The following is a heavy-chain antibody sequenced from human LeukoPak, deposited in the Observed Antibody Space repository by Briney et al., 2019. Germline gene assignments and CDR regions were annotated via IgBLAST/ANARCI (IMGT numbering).Heavy chain of an antibody. CDR3: ARRRSGSYIDY. D-gene: IGHD1-26*01. V-gene: IGHV5-51*01. CDR2: IYPSDSDT. CDR1: GSIFTNYW. J-gene: IGHJ4*02. Sequence: GEPLQISCKCSGSIFTNYWIGWVRQVPGKGLEWMGIIYPSDSDTRYSPSFQGQVTISVDKSISTAYLQWSSLKASDTAMYYCARRRSGSYIDYWGEGTLVTVSS.